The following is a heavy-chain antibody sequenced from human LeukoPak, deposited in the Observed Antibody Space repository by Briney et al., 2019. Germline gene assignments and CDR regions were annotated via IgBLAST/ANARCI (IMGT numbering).Heavy chain of an antibody. CDR1: GFTFSSYW. J-gene: IGHJ4*02. CDR2: LKQDGSEK. D-gene: IGHD3-3*01. CDR3: ARLAGYYDFWSGYYKVGGEVDY. Sequence: PGGSLRLSCAASGFTFSSYWMSWVRQAPGKGLEWVANLKQDGSEKYDVDSVKGRFTISRDNAKNSLYLQMNSLRAEDTAVYYCARLAGYYDFWSGYYKVGGEVDYWGQGTLVTVSS. V-gene: IGHV3-7*01.